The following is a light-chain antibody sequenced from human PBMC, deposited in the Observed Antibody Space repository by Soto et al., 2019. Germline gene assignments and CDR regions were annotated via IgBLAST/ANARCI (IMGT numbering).Light chain of an antibody. CDR1: QSLVFIDGITY. CDR2: KVS. Sequence: DVVLTQSPLSLPVTLGQPASISCRSSQSLVFIDGITYLNWFHQRPGQSPRRLIYKVSNRDSEVLDRFSGSGSGTDFTLKIRRVEAEDVGIYYCMLASRWPRTFGKGTTVEIK. CDR3: MLASRWPRT. V-gene: IGKV2-30*01. J-gene: IGKJ1*01.